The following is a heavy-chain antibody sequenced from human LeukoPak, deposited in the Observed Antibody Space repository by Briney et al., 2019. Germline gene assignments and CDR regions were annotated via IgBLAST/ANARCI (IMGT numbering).Heavy chain of an antibody. CDR1: EFTTSSYW. CDR2: IKQDGSEK. V-gene: IGHV3-7*01. Sequence: GGSLRLSCAAAEFTTSSYWMIWVRQAPGKGLEWVANIKQDGSEKNYVDSVKGRFTISRDNAKNTLYLQMNSLRAEDTAVYYCARDGIAAVDFDYWGQGILVTVSS. J-gene: IGHJ4*02. CDR3: ARDGIAAVDFDY. D-gene: IGHD6-13*01.